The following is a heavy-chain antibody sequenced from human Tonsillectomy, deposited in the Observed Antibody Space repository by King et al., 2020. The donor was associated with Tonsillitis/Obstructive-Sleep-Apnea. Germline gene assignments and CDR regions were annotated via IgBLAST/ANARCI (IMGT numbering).Heavy chain of an antibody. D-gene: IGHD3-22*01. V-gene: IGHV3-30*04. Sequence: VQLVESGGGVVQPGRSLRLSCAASGFTFSSYAMHWVRQAPGKGLEWVAVISYDGSNKYYADSVKGRFTISRDNSKKTPYLQMNSLRAEDTAVYYFAREYYDGSVYYYVGYFDYWGQGTLVTVSS. CDR1: GFTFSSYA. J-gene: IGHJ4*02. CDR2: ISYDGSNK. CDR3: AREYYDGSVYYYVGYFDY.